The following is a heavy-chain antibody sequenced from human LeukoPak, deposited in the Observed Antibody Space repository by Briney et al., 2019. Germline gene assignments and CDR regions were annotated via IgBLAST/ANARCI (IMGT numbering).Heavy chain of an antibody. D-gene: IGHD6-19*01. Sequence: DGSEKYYVDSVKGRFTISRDNAKNSLYLQMNSLRAEDTAVYYCARDGRGPYGSSGWYYFDYWGQGTLVTVSS. V-gene: IGHV3-7*01. J-gene: IGHJ4*02. CDR2: DGSEK. CDR3: ARDGRGPYGSSGWYYFDY.